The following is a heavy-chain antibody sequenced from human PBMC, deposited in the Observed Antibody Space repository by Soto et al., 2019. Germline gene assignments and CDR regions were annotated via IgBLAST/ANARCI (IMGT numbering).Heavy chain of an antibody. CDR1: GFTVSSNY. J-gene: IGHJ6*02. Sequence: EVQLVETGGGLIQPGGSLRLSCAASGFTVSSNYMSWVRQAPGKGLEWVSVIYSGGSTYYADPVKGRFTISRDNSKNTLYLQMNSLRAEDTAVYYCARDPILAVADTRYYYGMDVWGQGTTVTVSS. CDR2: IYSGGST. CDR3: ARDPILAVADTRYYYGMDV. V-gene: IGHV3-53*02. D-gene: IGHD6-19*01.